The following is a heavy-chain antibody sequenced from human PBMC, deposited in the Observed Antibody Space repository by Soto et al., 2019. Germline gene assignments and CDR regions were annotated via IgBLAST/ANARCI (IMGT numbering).Heavy chain of an antibody. J-gene: IGHJ4*02. CDR1: GFTFSSYW. CDR2: INSDGSST. D-gene: IGHD6-13*01. V-gene: IGHV3-74*01. Sequence: LSLPCAASGFTFSSYWMYWVRQAPGKGLVWVSRINSDGSSTTYADSVEGRFTISRDNAKNTLYLQMNSLRAEDTAVYYCARVFPDSSSWHNDYWGQGTLVTVSS. CDR3: ARVFPDSSSWHNDY.